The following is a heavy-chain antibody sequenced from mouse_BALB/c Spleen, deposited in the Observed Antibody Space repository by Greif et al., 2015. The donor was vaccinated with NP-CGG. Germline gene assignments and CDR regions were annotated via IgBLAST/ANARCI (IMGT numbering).Heavy chain of an antibody. Sequence: DVHLVESGPGLVKPSQSLSLTCSATGYSITSGYYWNWIRQFPGNKLEWMGYISYDGSNNYNPSLKNRISITRDTSKNQFFLKLNSVTTEDTATYYCAYGSSYWDFDVWGAGTTVTVSS. J-gene: IGHJ1*01. D-gene: IGHD1-1*01. V-gene: IGHV3-6*02. CDR2: ISYDGSN. CDR3: AYGSSYWDFDV. CDR1: GYSITSGYY.